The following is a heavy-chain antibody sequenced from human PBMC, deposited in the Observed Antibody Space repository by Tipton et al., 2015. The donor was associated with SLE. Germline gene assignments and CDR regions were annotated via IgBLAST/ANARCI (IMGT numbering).Heavy chain of an antibody. Sequence: LRLSCAVSGYSISSGYYWGWIRQPPGKGLEWIGSIYHSGPTYYNPSLRSRVTISADTSKNQLFLRLSSVTAADTAVYYCARHGRGVAVAGAPFDPWGQGTLITVSS. CDR1: GYSISSGYY. CDR3: ARHGRGVAVAGAPFDP. D-gene: IGHD6-13*01. CDR2: IYHSGPT. J-gene: IGHJ5*02. V-gene: IGHV4-38-2*01.